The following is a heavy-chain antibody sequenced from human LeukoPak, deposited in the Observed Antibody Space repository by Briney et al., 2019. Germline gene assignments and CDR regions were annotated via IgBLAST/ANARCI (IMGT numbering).Heavy chain of an antibody. CDR3: ARVEPITMIGVY. CDR1: GFTFSDSY. Sequence: PGGSLRLSCAASGFTFSDSYMSWIRQAPGEGLDWLACISSSSHTIYYAESVRGRFTISRDNAKNSLYLQMNSLRAEDTAVYYCARVEPITMIGVYWGQGTLVTVSS. V-gene: IGHV3-11*04. D-gene: IGHD3-22*01. J-gene: IGHJ4*02. CDR2: ISSSSHTI.